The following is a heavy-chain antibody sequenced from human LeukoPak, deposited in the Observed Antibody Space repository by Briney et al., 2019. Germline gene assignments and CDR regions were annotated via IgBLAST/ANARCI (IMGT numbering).Heavy chain of an antibody. CDR2: IYWDDDK. J-gene: IGHJ3*02. D-gene: IGHD3-10*01. Sequence: SGPTLVKPTQTLTLTCTFSGFSLSTSGVGVGWIRQPPGKALEWLALIYWDDDKRYSSSLRSRLTITKDTSKNQVVLTMTNMDPVDTATYYCAHIWFGESVGDAFDIWGQGTMVTVSS. CDR3: AHIWFGESVGDAFDI. V-gene: IGHV2-5*02. CDR1: GFSLSTSGVG.